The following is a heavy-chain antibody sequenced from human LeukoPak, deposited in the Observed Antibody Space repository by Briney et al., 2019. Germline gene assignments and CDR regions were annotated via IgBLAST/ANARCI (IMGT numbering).Heavy chain of an antibody. CDR3: ARETVAGTVFGSFDY. D-gene: IGHD6-19*01. V-gene: IGHV4-59*01. J-gene: IGHJ4*02. CDR1: GVSISRYY. CDR2: INYSGSA. Sequence: PSETLSLTCTVSGVSISRYYWSWIRQPPGRGLEWIGYINYSGSANYNPSLKSRVTISVDTSKNQFSLKLNSVTPADTAVYYRARETVAGTVFGSFDYWGQGTLVTVSS.